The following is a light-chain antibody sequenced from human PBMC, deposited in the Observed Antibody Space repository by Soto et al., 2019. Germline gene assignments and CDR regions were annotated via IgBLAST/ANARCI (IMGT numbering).Light chain of an antibody. CDR1: QSIGTW. V-gene: IGKV1-5*03. J-gene: IGKJ2*01. CDR2: KAS. Sequence: DIPMTQSPSTLSASVGDRVTITCRASQSIGTWLAWYQQKPGKAPKVLIHKASSLESGVPSRFSGSGSGTEFTLTISSLQPDDFATYYCQQYNIYPYTFGQGTKVEIK. CDR3: QQYNIYPYT.